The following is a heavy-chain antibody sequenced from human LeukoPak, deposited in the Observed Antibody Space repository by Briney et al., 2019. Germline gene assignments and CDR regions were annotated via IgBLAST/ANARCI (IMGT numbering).Heavy chain of an antibody. D-gene: IGHD2-21*02. J-gene: IGHJ4*02. Sequence: GGSLRLSCAASGFTFSSYGMHWVRQAPGKGLEWVAFIRYDGSNKYYADSVRGRFTISRDNSKNTLYLQMNGLTSEDTAVYYCAKVKTDILIPDSWGQGTLVTVSS. V-gene: IGHV3-30*02. CDR3: AKVKTDILIPDS. CDR1: GFTFSSYG. CDR2: IRYDGSNK.